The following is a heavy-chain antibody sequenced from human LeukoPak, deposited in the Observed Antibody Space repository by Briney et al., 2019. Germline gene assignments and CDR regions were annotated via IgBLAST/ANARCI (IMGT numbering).Heavy chain of an antibody. J-gene: IGHJ5*02. CDR3: ARDPWRYGPFDP. CDR2: IYTSGST. V-gene: IGHV4-61*02. Sequence: SQTLSLTCTVSGGSISSGSYYWSWIRQPAGKGLEWIGRIYTSGSTNYNPSLKSRVTISVDTSKNQFSLKLSSVTAADTAVYYCARDPWRYGPFDPWGQGTLVTVSS. CDR1: GGSISSGSYY. D-gene: IGHD1-1*01.